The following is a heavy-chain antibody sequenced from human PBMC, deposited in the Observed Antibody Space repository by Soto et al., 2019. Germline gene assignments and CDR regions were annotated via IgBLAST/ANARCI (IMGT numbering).Heavy chain of an antibody. CDR3: ARGFNGPLDY. CDR1: GGPIKTGDYY. D-gene: IGHD2-8*01. CDR2: VFYSGAT. J-gene: IGHJ4*02. Sequence: SETLSLTCNVSGGPIKTGDYYWNWIRQPPGKGLEWIGYVFYSGATNYNPSLKSRVTISVDTSKNQFSLKLSSVTAADTAVYYCARGFNGPLDYWGQGTLVTVSS. V-gene: IGHV4-30-4*01.